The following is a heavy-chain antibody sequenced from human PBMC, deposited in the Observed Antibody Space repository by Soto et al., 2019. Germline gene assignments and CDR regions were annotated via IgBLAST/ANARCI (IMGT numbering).Heavy chain of an antibody. Sequence: SGTLSLTCTVSGGSISSGGYYWSWIRQHPGKGLEWIGYIYYSGSTYYNPSLKSRVTISVDTSKNQFSLKLSSVTAADTAVYYCATSSSSGFDYWGQGTLVTVSS. CDR2: IYYSGST. CDR1: GGSISSGGYY. J-gene: IGHJ4*02. V-gene: IGHV4-31*03. CDR3: ATSSSSGFDY. D-gene: IGHD6-6*01.